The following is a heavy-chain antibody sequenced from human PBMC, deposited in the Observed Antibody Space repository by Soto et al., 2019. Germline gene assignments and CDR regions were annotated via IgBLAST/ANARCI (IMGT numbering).Heavy chain of an antibody. D-gene: IGHD3-3*01. V-gene: IGHV1-8*02. CDR1: GGTFSSYT. CDR3: ARGQLTYYDFWSGYYTNYYYYGMDV. J-gene: IGHJ6*02. CDR2: MNPNSGNT. Sequence: ASVKVACKASGGTFSSYTINWVRQATGKGLEWMGWMNPNSGNTGYAQKFQGRVTMTRNTSISTAYMELSSLRSEDTAVYYCARGQLTYYDFWSGYYTNYYYYGMDVWGQGTTVTVSS.